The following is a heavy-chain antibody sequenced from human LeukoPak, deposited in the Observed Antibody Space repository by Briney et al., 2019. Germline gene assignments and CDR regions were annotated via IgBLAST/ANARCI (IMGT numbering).Heavy chain of an antibody. Sequence: SETLSLTCTVSGGSISSGGYYWSWIRQPPGKGLEWIGYIYYSGNTNCNPALKSRVTMSVDTPKNQFSLKLTSVTAADTAVYYCARDKGEYYDSSGYLDYWGQGALVTVSS. J-gene: IGHJ4*02. CDR2: IYYSGNT. V-gene: IGHV4-61*08. CDR3: ARDKGEYYDSSGYLDY. CDR1: GGSISSGGYY. D-gene: IGHD3-22*01.